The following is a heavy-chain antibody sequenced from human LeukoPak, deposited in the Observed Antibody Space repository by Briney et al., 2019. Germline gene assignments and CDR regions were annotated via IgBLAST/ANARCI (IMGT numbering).Heavy chain of an antibody. CDR1: GFTFSSYS. V-gene: IGHV3-48*01. Sequence: GGSLRLSCAASGFTFSSYSMNWVRQAPGKGLEWVSYISSSSSTIYYADSVKGRFTISRDNAKNSLYLQMNSLRAEDTAVYYCARHSSYVRMDVWGKGTTVTVSS. CDR2: ISSSSSTI. D-gene: IGHD6-19*01. CDR3: ARHSSYVRMDV. J-gene: IGHJ6*04.